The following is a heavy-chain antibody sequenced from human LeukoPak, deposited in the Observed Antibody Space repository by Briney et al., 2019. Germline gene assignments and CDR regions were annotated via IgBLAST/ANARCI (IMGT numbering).Heavy chain of an antibody. CDR3: AKGFWGGYHPDY. CDR1: GGSISSNDYY. Sequence: PSETLSLTCTVSGGSISSNDYYWGWIRQPPGKGLEWIGSIYYRGSTYYNPSLKSRLTISVDRSRNQFSLKLSSVTAADTAVYYCAKGFWGGYHPDYWGQGTLVTVSS. CDR2: IYYRGST. V-gene: IGHV4-39*01. J-gene: IGHJ4*02. D-gene: IGHD3-3*01.